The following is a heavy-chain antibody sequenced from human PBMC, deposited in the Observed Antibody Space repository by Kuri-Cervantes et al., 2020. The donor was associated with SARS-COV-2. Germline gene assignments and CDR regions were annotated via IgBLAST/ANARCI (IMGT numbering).Heavy chain of an antibody. CDR2: NYHSGST. D-gene: IGHD6-13*01. CDR1: GGSISSGDYY. J-gene: IGHJ4*02. Sequence: SETLSLTCTVSGGSISSGDYYWSWIRQPPGKGLEWIGYNYHSGSTYYNPSLKSRVTISVDRSKNQFSLKLSSVTAAVTAVYYGARSIAAAGPIDYWGQGTLVTVSS. V-gene: IGHV4-30-2*02. CDR3: ARSIAAAGPIDY.